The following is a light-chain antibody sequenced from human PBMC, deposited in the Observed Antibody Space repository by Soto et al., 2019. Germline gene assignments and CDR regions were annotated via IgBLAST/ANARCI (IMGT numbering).Light chain of an antibody. Sequence: DIQMTQSPSSLSASVGDRVTITCRASQSISSYLNWYQQKPGKAPKVLIYDASSLQSGVPSRFSGSGSGTDFTLTISSLQPEDFATYYCQQSYSTPWWTFGQGTKVEIK. V-gene: IGKV1-39*01. CDR2: DAS. CDR1: QSISSY. J-gene: IGKJ1*01. CDR3: QQSYSTPWWT.